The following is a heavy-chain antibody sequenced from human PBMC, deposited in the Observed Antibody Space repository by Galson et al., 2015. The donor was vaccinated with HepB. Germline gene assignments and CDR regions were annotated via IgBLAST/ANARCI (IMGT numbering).Heavy chain of an antibody. J-gene: IGHJ4*02. V-gene: IGHV3-48*04. Sequence: SLRLSCAGSGFDFNSYTMNWVRQAPGKGLEWDSYISSSSRTIYYADSVKGRFTVSRDNAKKSLFLQMESLRAEDTAVYYCVTRIAGTPLIDYWGQGTLVTVSS. D-gene: IGHD6-13*01. CDR3: VTRIAGTPLIDY. CDR2: ISSSSRTI. CDR1: GFDFNSYT.